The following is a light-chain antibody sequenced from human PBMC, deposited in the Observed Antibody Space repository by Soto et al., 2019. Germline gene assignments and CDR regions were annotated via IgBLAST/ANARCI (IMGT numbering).Light chain of an antibody. Sequence: DIQMTQSPSSLSASVGDRVTITCRASQSISSYLNWYQQKPGKAPKLLIYAASSLQSGVPSRFSGSGSGTDFTLTISSLQPEDFATYYCQRSYSTPRITLGQGTRLEIK. J-gene: IGKJ5*01. V-gene: IGKV1-39*01. CDR3: QRSYSTPRIT. CDR2: AAS. CDR1: QSISSY.